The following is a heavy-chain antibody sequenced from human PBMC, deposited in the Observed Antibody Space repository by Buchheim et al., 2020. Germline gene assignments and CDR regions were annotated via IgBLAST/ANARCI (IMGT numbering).Heavy chain of an antibody. Sequence: QVQLVESGGGVVQPGRSLRLSCAASGFTFSSYGMHWVRQAPGKGLEWVAFIRYDGSNKYYADSVKGRFTISRDNSKNPLYLKMNSLRAEDTAVYYCARALVVAAAAPLDYWGQGTL. CDR2: IRYDGSNK. CDR1: GFTFSSYG. CDR3: ARALVVAAAAPLDY. D-gene: IGHD2-15*01. J-gene: IGHJ4*02. V-gene: IGHV3-30*02.